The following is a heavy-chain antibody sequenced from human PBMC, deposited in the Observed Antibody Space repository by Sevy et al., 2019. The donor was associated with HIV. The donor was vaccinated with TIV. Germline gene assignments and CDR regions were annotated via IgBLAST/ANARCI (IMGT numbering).Heavy chain of an antibody. CDR2: IGGSGGST. V-gene: IGHV3-23*01. CDR3: AKARMAVRSLNPRLLNFDS. D-gene: IGHD2-8*01. Sequence: GGSLRLSCAASQFAFSDYAMTWVRQAPGKGLEWVASIGGSGGSTYYAESVRGRFTISRDNDKHVVYLQMDTLRVADTALYFSAKARMAVRSLNPRLLNFDSWGQGTLVTVSS. CDR1: QFAFSDYA. J-gene: IGHJ5*01.